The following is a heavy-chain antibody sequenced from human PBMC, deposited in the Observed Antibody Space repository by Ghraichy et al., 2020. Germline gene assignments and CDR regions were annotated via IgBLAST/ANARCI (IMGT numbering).Heavy chain of an antibody. Sequence: SQTLSLTCTVSGGSISSSSYYWGWIRQPPGKGLEWIGSIYYSGSTYYNPSLKSRVTISVDTSKNQFSLKLSSVTAADTAVYYCARHEQNFWGTVDYWGQGTLVTVSS. CDR3: ARHEQNFWGTVDY. J-gene: IGHJ4*02. V-gene: IGHV4-39*01. CDR2: IYYSGST. D-gene: IGHD3-3*01. CDR1: GGSISSSSYY.